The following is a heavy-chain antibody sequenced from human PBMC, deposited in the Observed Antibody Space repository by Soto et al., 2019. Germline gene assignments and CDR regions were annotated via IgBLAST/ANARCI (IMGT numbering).Heavy chain of an antibody. CDR3: ARVGSSTLFYYYYYMDV. CDR1: GGSFSGYY. D-gene: IGHD6-13*01. CDR2: INHSGST. V-gene: IGHV4-34*01. J-gene: IGHJ6*03. Sequence: QVLLQQWGAGLLKSSETLSLTCAVYGGSFSGYYWTWTRQPPGKGLEWIGEINHSGSTNYTPSLKSRATISVDTSKNQFSLKLNSVTAADTAVYYCARVGSSTLFYYYYYMDVWGKGTPVTVSS.